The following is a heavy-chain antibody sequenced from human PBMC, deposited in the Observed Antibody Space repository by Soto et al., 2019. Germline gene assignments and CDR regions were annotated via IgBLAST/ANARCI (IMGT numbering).Heavy chain of an antibody. CDR2: IYYSGST. CDR1: GGSIRRGGFY. Sequence: PSETLSLTCSVSGGSIRRGGFYWSWIRQHPGKGLEWIGYIYYSGSTYYNPSLKGRVNMSVDTSKNQFSLNLSSVTAADTAVYYCAREVAYISGLDVWGPGTTVTVSS. V-gene: IGHV4-31*03. CDR3: AREVAYISGLDV. J-gene: IGHJ6*02. D-gene: IGHD2-2*02.